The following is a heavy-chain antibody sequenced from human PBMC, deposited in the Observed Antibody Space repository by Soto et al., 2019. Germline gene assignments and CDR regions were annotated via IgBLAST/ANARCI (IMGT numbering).Heavy chain of an antibody. V-gene: IGHV3-33*01. CDR2: IWYDGSNK. D-gene: IGHD3-16*02. CDR1: GFTFSSYG. J-gene: IGHJ6*02. CDR3: ARKGYYVWGSYRKPDYGMDV. Sequence: QVQLVESGGGVVQPGRSLRLSCAASGFTFSSYGMHWVRQAPGKGLEWVAVIWYDGSNKYYADSVKGRFTISRDNSKNTLYLQMNSLRAEDTAVYYCARKGYYVWGSYRKPDYGMDVWGQGTTVTVSS.